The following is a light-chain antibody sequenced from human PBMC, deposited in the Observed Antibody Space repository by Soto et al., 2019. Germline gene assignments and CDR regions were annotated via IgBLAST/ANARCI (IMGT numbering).Light chain of an antibody. J-gene: IGLJ2*01. CDR2: GNS. Sequence: QSVLTQPPSVSGAPGQRVTISCTGSSSNIGAGYDVHWYQQVPGTAPKLLIYGNSNRPSGVPDRFSSSKSGTSASLAITGLQAEDEADYYCQSYDSSLSVYVVFGGGTKLTVL. V-gene: IGLV1-40*01. CDR1: SSNIGAGYD. CDR3: QSYDSSLSVYVV.